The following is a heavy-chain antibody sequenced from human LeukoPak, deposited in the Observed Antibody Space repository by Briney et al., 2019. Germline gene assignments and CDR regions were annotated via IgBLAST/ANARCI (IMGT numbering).Heavy chain of an antibody. J-gene: IGHJ4*02. CDR1: GGSVSSGSYY. D-gene: IGHD6-13*01. CDR3: ASGAAAGTNDY. V-gene: IGHV4-61*01. Sequence: SETLSLTCTVSGGSVSSGSYYWSWIRQPPGKGLEWIGYIYYSGSTNYNPSLKSRVTILVDTYKNQFSLKLSSVTAADTAVYYCASGAAAGTNDYWGQGTLVTVSS. CDR2: IYYSGST.